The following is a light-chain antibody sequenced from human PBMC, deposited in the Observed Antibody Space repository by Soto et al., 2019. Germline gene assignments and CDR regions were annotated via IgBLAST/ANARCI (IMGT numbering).Light chain of an antibody. V-gene: IGKV3-15*01. CDR1: KIVSSN. CDR3: QQYGSSPVT. CDR2: GAS. Sequence: EILMTQSPATLSLSPGEIATLSCRAIKIVSSNVAWYQQIPDETPRLLLCGASTRATGIQVRFSGSGSGTEFTLTISSVQSEDVAVYYCQQYGSSPVTFGGGTKVEIK. J-gene: IGKJ4*01.